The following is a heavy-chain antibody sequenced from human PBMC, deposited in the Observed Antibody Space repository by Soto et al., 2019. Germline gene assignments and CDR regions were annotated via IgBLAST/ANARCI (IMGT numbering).Heavy chain of an antibody. Sequence: GFLRLSCAASGLSLSSYGMHWVRQAPGKGLEWVAVISYDGSNKYYADSVKGRFTISRDNSKNTLYLQMNNLRAEDTAVYYCAKVMGVAGTWFYDYWGQGTLVTVSS. CDR2: ISYDGSNK. CDR3: AKVMGVAGTWFYDY. J-gene: IGHJ4*02. D-gene: IGHD6-19*01. V-gene: IGHV3-30*18. CDR1: GLSLSSYG.